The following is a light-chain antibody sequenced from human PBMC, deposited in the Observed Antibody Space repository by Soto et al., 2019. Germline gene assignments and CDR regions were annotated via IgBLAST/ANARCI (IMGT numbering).Light chain of an antibody. J-gene: IGKJ5*01. Sequence: EIVLTRSPGTLSLSPGERATLSCRASQSVSSSYLAWYQQKPGQAPRLLIYGASSRATGIPDRFSGSGSGTDFTLTISRLEPEDFAVYYCQQYGSSLFGQGTRLEIK. CDR1: QSVSSSY. V-gene: IGKV3-20*01. CDR3: QQYGSSL. CDR2: GAS.